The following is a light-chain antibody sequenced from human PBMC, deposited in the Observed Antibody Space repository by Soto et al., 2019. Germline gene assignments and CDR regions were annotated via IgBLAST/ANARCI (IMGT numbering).Light chain of an antibody. CDR1: QGIGDR. CDR3: LHTYSFPRT. CDR2: FAS. J-gene: IGKJ1*01. V-gene: IGKV1-12*01. Sequence: DIQMTQSPSSVSASVGDRGNLTCRANQGIGDRLAWYQQKPGKVPQLLIYFASTLGSGVPSRFSGSGSGTDFILTINTLQADDFATYYCLHTYSFPRTFGQGTKVDIK.